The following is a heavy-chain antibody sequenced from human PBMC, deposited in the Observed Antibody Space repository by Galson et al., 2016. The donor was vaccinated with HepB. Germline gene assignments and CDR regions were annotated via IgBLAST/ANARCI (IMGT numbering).Heavy chain of an antibody. CDR1: GFIFSYAW. D-gene: IGHD3-9*01. CDR3: ATVRRFFDWMSLGATFDM. J-gene: IGHJ3*02. CDR2: VNSRADGGTT. V-gene: IGHV3-15*05. Sequence: SLRLSCAGSGFIFSYAWMTWVRQAPGKGLEWVGRVNSRADGGTTEYAAPVKGRFTISRDDSKHTLFLHMNSLKTEDTAVYYCATVRRFFDWMSLGATFDMWGQGTLVTVSS.